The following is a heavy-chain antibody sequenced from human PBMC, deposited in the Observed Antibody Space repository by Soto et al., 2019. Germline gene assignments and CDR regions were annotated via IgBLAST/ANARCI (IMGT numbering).Heavy chain of an antibody. CDR3: VRGKNSFDY. CDR2: SRNKANSYTT. CDR1: GFMFSDHY. J-gene: IGHJ4*02. Sequence: PGESLKISCAVSGFMFSDHYMDWVRQAPGKGLEWVGRSRNKANSYTTEYAASVKGRFTVSRDDSKNSLYLQMNSLKTEDTAVYYCVRGKNSFDYWGQGTLVTVSS. V-gene: IGHV3-72*01.